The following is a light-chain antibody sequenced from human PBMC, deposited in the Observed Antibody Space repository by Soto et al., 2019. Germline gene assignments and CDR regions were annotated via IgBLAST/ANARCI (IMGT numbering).Light chain of an antibody. CDR1: QSISSW. CDR3: QQGDSFPIT. J-gene: IGKJ5*01. Sequence: DIQMTQSPSSVSASVGDRVTITCRASQSISSWLAWYQQKPGTVPKLLIYEASSLQSGVPSRVSGSGSGTEFTLTITSLQPEDFGTYYCQQGDSFPITFGQGTRLEIK. CDR2: EAS. V-gene: IGKV1-12*01.